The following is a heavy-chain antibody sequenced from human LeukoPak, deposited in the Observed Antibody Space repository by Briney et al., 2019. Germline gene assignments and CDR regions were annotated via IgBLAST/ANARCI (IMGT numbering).Heavy chain of an antibody. D-gene: IGHD5-24*01. CDR1: GFTFSSYA. CDR3: ARDRRDGYNEGLD. CDR2: ISYDGSNK. V-gene: IGHV3-30-3*01. Sequence: GGSLRLSCAASGFTFSSYAMHWVRQAPGKGLEWVAVISYDGSNKYYADSVKGRFTISRDNAKNSLYLQMNSLRAEDTAVYYCARDRRDGYNEGLDWGQGTLVTVSS. J-gene: IGHJ4*02.